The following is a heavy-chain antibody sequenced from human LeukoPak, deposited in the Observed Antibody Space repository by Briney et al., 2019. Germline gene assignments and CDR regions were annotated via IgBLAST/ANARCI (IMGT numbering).Heavy chain of an antibody. V-gene: IGHV1-2*06. Sequence: ASVKVSCKASGYTFTGYYMHWVRQAPGQGLEWMGRINPNSGGTNYAQKFQGRVTMTRDTSISTAYMELSRLRSDDTAVYYCAREGRYCSGGSCYSFAFGIWGQGTMVTVSS. CDR3: AREGRYCSGGSCYSFAFGI. D-gene: IGHD2-15*01. J-gene: IGHJ3*02. CDR1: GYTFTGYY. CDR2: INPNSGGT.